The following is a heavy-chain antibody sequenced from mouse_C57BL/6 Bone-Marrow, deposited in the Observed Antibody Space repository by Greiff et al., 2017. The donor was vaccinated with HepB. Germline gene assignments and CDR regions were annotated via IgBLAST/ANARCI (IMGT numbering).Heavy chain of an antibody. V-gene: IGHV5-16*01. D-gene: IGHD2-2*01. CDR3: ARDGVTKGYFDY. CDR2: INYDGSST. J-gene: IGHJ2*01. Sequence: EVMLVESEGGLVQPGSSMKLSCTASGFTFSDYYMAWVRQVPEKGLEWVANINYDGSSTYYLDSLKSRFIISRDNAKNILYLQMSSLKSEDTATYYCARDGVTKGYFDYWGQGTTLTVSS. CDR1: GFTFSDYY.